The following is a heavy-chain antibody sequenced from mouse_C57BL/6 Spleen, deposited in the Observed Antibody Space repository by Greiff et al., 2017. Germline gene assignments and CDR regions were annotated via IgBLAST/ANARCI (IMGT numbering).Heavy chain of an antibody. CDR2: IRSKSSNYAT. CDR1: GFTFTTYA. J-gene: IGHJ2*01. Sequence: EVQLQESGGGLVQPKGSLKLSCAASGFTFTTYAMHWVRQAPGKGLEWVARIRSKSSNYATYYADSVKDRFTISRDDSQSMHYLQMSNLKTEDAAMYCGMRELRGYYFDYGGQGTTLTVSS. CDR3: MRELRGYYFDY. D-gene: IGHD3-2*02. V-gene: IGHV10-3*01.